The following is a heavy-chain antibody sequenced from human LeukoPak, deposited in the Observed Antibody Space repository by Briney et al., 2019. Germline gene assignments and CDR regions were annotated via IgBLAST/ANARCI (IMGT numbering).Heavy chain of an antibody. D-gene: IGHD1-26*01. V-gene: IGHV1-18*01. CDR3: ARGGTYYPCIDY. J-gene: IGHJ4*02. CDR2: ISAYNGRT. CDR1: VYTFTNSY. Sequence: ASVRVSCTASVYTFTNSYIKWVRQAPGQRSEWMGWISAYNGRTNYAQKFQGRVTMTTDSSTSTAYMDLTSLRSDDTAVYYCARGGTYYPCIDYWGQGTLVTVSS.